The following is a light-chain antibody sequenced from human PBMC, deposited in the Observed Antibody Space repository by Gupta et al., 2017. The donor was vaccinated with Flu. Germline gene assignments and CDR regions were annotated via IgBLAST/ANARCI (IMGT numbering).Light chain of an antibody. V-gene: IGLV3-25*01. CDR3: QSADSASNQAV. J-gene: IGLJ3*02. CDR2: KDN. Sequence: GKTAMITCSGNALGNKYVYWLRQRPGQAPVLLIYKDNERPSGIPERFSASDSGATVTLTINGVEAEEEADYYCQSADSASNQAVFGGGTKLTVL. CDR1: ALGNKY.